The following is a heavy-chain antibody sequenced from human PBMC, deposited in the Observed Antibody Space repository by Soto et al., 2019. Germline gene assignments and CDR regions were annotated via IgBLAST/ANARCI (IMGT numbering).Heavy chain of an antibody. CDR2: IIPILGIA. CDR3: ATAAGYSSSWYGY. V-gene: IGHV1-69*02. CDR1: GGTFSSYT. Sequence: QVQLVQSGAEVKKPGSSVKVSCKASGGTFSSYTISGVRQAPGQGLEWMGRIIPILGIANYAQKFQGRVTITADKSTSTGYMELSSLRSEDTAVYYCATAAGYSSSWYGYWGQGTLVTVSS. J-gene: IGHJ4*02. D-gene: IGHD6-13*01.